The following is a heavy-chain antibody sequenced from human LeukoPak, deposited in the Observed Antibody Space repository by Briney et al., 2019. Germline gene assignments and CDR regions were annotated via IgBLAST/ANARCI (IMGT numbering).Heavy chain of an antibody. CDR1: GFTFSNYD. D-gene: IGHD3-22*01. CDR2: INTGGGT. V-gene: IGHV3-13*01. CDR3: AREAFTDSTGYYFSPLDM. Sequence: GGSLRLSCEASGFTFSNYDMHWVRQTTGKGLEWVSLINTGGGTFYPDSVKGRFTISRENAKISLYLQMNSLTVDDTAVYFCAREAFTDSTGYYFSPLDMWGQGTMVTVSS. J-gene: IGHJ3*02.